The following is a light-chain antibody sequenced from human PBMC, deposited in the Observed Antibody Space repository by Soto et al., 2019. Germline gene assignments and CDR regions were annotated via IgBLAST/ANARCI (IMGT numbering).Light chain of an antibody. CDR3: CSYAGSYTFSV. Sequence: QSVLTQPRSVSGSPGQSVTISCTGTSSDVGGYNYASWYQQHPGKAPKLMIYDVSKRPSGVPDRFSGSKSGNTASLTISGLQAEDEADYYCCSYAGSYTFSVFGTGTKVTVL. J-gene: IGLJ1*01. CDR1: SSDVGGYNY. CDR2: DVS. V-gene: IGLV2-11*01.